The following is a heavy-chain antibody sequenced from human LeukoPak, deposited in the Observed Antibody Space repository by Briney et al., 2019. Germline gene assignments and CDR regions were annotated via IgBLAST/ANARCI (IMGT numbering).Heavy chain of an antibody. J-gene: IGHJ4*02. V-gene: IGHV3-23*01. CDR1: GFPFSSYA. D-gene: IGHD6-19*01. Sequence: QPGGSLRLSCAASGFPFSSYAMSWVRQAPGKGLEWVSAISGSGGSTYYADSVKGRFTISRDNSKNTLYLQMNSLRAEDTAVYYCAKGMFGSGWYGDDYWGQGTLVTVSS. CDR2: ISGSGGST. CDR3: AKGMFGSGWYGDDY.